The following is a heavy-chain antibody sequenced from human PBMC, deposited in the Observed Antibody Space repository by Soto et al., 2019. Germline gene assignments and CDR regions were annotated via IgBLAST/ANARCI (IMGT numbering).Heavy chain of an antibody. CDR3: ARGNSGYGFYYYYGMDV. CDR2: IYYSGST. J-gene: IGHJ6*02. D-gene: IGHD5-12*01. Sequence: SETLSLTCTVSGGSISSGGYYWSWIRQHPGKGLEWIGYIYYSGSTYYNPSLKSRVTISVDTSKNQFSLKLSSVTAADTAVYYCARGNSGYGFYYYYGMDVWGQGTTVTVSS. V-gene: IGHV4-31*03. CDR1: GGSISSGGYY.